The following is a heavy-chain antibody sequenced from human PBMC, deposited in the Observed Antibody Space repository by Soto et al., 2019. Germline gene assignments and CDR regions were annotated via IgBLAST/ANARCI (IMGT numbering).Heavy chain of an antibody. CDR3: ARGNYYYDSSGYAYYYGMDV. J-gene: IGHJ6*02. D-gene: IGHD3-22*01. Sequence: KISCNGSGYSFTSYWIDWVRQMPGKGLEWMGIIYPGDSDTRYSPSFQGQVTISADKSISTAYLQWSSLKASDTAMYYCARGNYYYDSSGYAYYYGMDVWGQGTTVTVSS. CDR2: IYPGDSDT. CDR1: GYSFTSYW. V-gene: IGHV5-51*01.